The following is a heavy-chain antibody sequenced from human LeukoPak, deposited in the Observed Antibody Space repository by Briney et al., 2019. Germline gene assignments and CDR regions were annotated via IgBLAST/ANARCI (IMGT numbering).Heavy chain of an antibody. J-gene: IGHJ4*02. CDR2: IRSKAYGGTT. Sequence: GGSLRLSCTASGFTFGDYAMSGFRQAPGKGLEWVGFIRSKAYGGTTEYAASVKGRFTISRDDSESIAYLQMNSLKTEDTAVYYCTRFPGYCSGGSCFKFDYWGQGTLVTVSS. V-gene: IGHV3-49*03. D-gene: IGHD2-15*01. CDR1: GFTFGDYA. CDR3: TRFPGYCSGGSCFKFDY.